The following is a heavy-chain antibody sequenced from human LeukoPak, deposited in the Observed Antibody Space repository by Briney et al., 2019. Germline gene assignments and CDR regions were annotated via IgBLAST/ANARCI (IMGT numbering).Heavy chain of an antibody. Sequence: PSETLSLTCTVSGGSISSGSYYWSWIRQPPGKGLEWIGYIYYSGTTNYNPSLKSRVTISVDTPKNQFSLNLSSVTAADTAVYYCARDTGATIPYYFDYWGQGTLVTVSS. CDR2: IYYSGTT. CDR3: ARDTGATIPYYFDY. D-gene: IGHD5-12*01. CDR1: GGSISSGSYY. V-gene: IGHV4-61*01. J-gene: IGHJ4*02.